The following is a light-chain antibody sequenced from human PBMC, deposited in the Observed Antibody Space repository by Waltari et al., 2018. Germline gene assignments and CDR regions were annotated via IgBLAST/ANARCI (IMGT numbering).Light chain of an antibody. V-gene: IGLV1-44*01. J-gene: IGLJ3*02. CDR2: SNN. CDR1: SSNIGSNT. CDR3: AAWDDSLNGWV. Sequence: QSVLTQPPSASGTPGQRVTISCSGSSSNIGSNTVHWYQQLPGTAPKLLIYSNNRRASGVPARFSGAKSGTSASLAISGLQSEDEADYYCAAWDDSLNGWVFGGGTKLTVL.